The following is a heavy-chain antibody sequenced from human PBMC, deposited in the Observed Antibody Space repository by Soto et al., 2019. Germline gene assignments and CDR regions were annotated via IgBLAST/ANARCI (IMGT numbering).Heavy chain of an antibody. D-gene: IGHD1-26*01. J-gene: IGHJ3*02. V-gene: IGHV1-46*01. CDR1: GYTFTSYY. CDR3: AREPGRETYYDAFDI. Sequence: ASVXVSCKASGYTFTSYYMHWVRQAPGQGLEWMGIIRPSGGSTTYAQKFQGRVTISRDNAKNSLYLQMNSLRGEDTAVYYCAREPGRETYYDAFDIWGQGTMVTVSS. CDR2: IRPSGGST.